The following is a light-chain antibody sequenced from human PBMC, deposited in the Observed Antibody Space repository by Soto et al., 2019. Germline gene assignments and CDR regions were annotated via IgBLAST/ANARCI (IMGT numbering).Light chain of an antibody. J-gene: IGKJ1*01. V-gene: IGKV3-20*01. Sequence: EIVLTQSPGSLSLSPGERATLSCRASQSVRGSFLAWYQHKPGQAPRLLIYDASTRHTGIPDRFSGSGSGTDFTLTISRMEPEDFAVYYCKQYGSTPSRTFGQGTKVEIK. CDR2: DAS. CDR3: KQYGSTPSRT. CDR1: QSVRGSF.